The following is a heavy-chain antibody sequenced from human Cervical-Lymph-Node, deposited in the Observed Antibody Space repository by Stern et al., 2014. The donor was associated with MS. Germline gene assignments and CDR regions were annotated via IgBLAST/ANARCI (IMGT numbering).Heavy chain of an antibody. CDR2: INAGNGST. J-gene: IGHJ4*02. CDR1: GHTFTSYD. CDR3: AKGGGSGWGATCYLDN. Sequence: QMQLLQSGAEVKKPAASLPISCKAPGHTFTSYDIHWVRQAPGQRLEWMGRINAGNGSTTHSPQFQGRVPITSDTSASSDPIILSGLAAEGRARYCWAKGGGSGWGATCYLDNWGQGTLVTVSP. D-gene: IGHD6-25*01. V-gene: IGHV1-3*01.